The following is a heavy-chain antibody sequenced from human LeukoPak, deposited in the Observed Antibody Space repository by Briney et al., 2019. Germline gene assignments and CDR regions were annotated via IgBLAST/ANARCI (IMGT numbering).Heavy chain of an antibody. Sequence: PSETLSLTCAVYGGSFSGYYWSWIRQPAGKGLEWIGRIYTSGSTNYNPSLKSRVTISVDTSKNQFSLKLSSVTAADTAVYYCARDGLWFGELLYYYYYYYGMDVWGQGTTVTVSS. J-gene: IGHJ6*02. D-gene: IGHD3-10*01. V-gene: IGHV4-4*07. CDR3: ARDGLWFGELLYYYYYYYGMDV. CDR1: GGSFSGYY. CDR2: IYTSGST.